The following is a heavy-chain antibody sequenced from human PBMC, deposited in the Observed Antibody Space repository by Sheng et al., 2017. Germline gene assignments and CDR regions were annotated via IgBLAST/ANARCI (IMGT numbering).Heavy chain of an antibody. Sequence: QVQLVESGGGVVQPGRSLRLSCAASGFTFRSFAMHWVRQPPGKGLEWVALISYDGSSKYYADSVKGRFTISRDNSKNTLYLQMNSLRDEDTAVYYCASWAARPSDYWGQGTLVTVSS. D-gene: IGHD6-6*01. CDR2: ISYDGSSK. J-gene: IGHJ4*02. V-gene: IGHV3-30-3*01. CDR1: GFTFRSFA. CDR3: ASWAARPSDY.